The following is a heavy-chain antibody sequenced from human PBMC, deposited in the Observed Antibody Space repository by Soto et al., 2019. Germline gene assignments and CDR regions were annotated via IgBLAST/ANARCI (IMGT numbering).Heavy chain of an antibody. J-gene: IGHJ4*02. CDR2: ISSSGGST. CDR1: GFTFSSYN. CDR3: VKPIDY. Sequence: GGSLRLSCSASGFTFSSYNMSWVRQAPGNGLEYLSAISSSGGSTYYADSVKGRFTISRDNSKNTLYLQMSSLRAEDTAVYYCVKPIDYWGQGTLVTVSS. V-gene: IGHV3-64D*06.